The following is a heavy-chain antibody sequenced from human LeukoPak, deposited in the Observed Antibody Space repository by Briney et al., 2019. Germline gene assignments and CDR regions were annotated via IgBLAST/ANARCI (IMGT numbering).Heavy chain of an antibody. CDR3: AREGIAAADPFDY. CDR2: IYTSGST. CDR1: GGSISSGSYY. V-gene: IGHV4-61*02. D-gene: IGHD6-13*01. Sequence: PSETLSLTCTVSGGSISSGSYYWSWIRQPAGKGLEWIGRIYTSGSTNYNPSLKSRVTISVDTSKNQFSLKLSSVTAADTAVYYCAREGIAAADPFDYWGQGTLVTVSS. J-gene: IGHJ4*02.